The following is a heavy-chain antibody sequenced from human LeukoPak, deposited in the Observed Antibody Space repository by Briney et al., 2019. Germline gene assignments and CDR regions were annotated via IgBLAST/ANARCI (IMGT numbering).Heavy chain of an antibody. V-gene: IGHV4-30-4*08. CDR2: IYYSGST. D-gene: IGHD5-18*01. Sequence: NFGDHAMTWVRQAPGKGLEWIGYIYYSGSTYYNPSLKSRVTISVDTSKNQFSLKLSSVTVADTAVYYCASGGTYGYSYGPLDYWGQGTLVTVSS. J-gene: IGHJ4*02. CDR3: ASGGTYGYSYGPLDY. CDR1: NFGDHA.